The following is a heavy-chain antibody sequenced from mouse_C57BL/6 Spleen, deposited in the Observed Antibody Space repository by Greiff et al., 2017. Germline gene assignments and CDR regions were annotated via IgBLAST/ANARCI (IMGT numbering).Heavy chain of an antibody. CDR3: ARWGGYGSSLFAY. CDR2: INPNNGGT. Sequence: EVQLQQSGPELVKPGASVKISCKASGYTFTDYYMNWVKQSPGKSLEWIGDINPNNGGTSYNQKFKGKATLTVDKSSSTAYMELRSLTSEDSAVYYCARWGGYGSSLFAYWGQGTLVTVSA. CDR1: GYTFTDYY. D-gene: IGHD1-1*01. J-gene: IGHJ3*01. V-gene: IGHV1-26*01.